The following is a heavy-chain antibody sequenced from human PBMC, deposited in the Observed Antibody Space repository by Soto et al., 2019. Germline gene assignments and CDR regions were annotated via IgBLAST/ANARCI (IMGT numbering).Heavy chain of an antibody. CDR2: FYDGDAE. CDR3: ARDMPDGVDV. Sequence: DVQLVESGGGLVQPGGSLRLSCVVSGFSVSYTYMSWARQAPGKGLEWVSVFYDGDAEYYAESVKGRFTISRDKSKNTLYLQMTSLRAEDTAVYYCARDMPDGVDVWGQGTTVTVSS. J-gene: IGHJ6*02. D-gene: IGHD2-2*01. V-gene: IGHV3-66*01. CDR1: GFSVSYTY.